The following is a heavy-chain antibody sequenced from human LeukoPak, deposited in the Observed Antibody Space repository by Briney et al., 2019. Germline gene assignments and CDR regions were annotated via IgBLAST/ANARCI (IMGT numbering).Heavy chain of an antibody. CDR1: GYTFTSYW. Sequence: GESLKISCKGSGYTFTSYWITWVRQMPGKGLEWMGRIDPSDSHASYGPSLQGHVTISADKSINTAYLQWSSLKASDTAMYYCARHDCSGGSCPLAYWGQGTLVTVPS. V-gene: IGHV5-10-1*01. CDR3: ARHDCSGGSCPLAY. D-gene: IGHD2-15*01. J-gene: IGHJ4*02. CDR2: IDPSDSHA.